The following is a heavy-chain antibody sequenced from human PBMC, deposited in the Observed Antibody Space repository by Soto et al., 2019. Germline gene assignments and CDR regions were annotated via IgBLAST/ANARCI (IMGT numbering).Heavy chain of an antibody. Sequence: QVQLVQSGAEVKKPGASVTVSCRASGDSFTGYYMHWVRQAPGQGLEWMGWINPNSGVTKYAQKFQGWVTMTRDTSMRTVYMELGRLRSDDTAVYYCARESGGATATLDYYYFYMDVWGTGTTVTVSS. CDR1: GDSFTGYY. CDR2: INPNSGVT. V-gene: IGHV1-2*04. J-gene: IGHJ6*03. D-gene: IGHD1-26*01. CDR3: ARESGGATATLDYYYFYMDV.